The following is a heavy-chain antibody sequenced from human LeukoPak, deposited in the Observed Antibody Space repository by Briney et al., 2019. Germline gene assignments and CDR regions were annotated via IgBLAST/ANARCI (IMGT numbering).Heavy chain of an antibody. Sequence: SVKVSCKASGGTFSSYAISWVRQAPGQGLEWMGGIIPIFGTANYAQKFQGRVTMTRDTSTSTVYMELSSLRSGDTAVYYCARDGQPVEMATIGDYWGQGTLVTVSS. D-gene: IGHD5-24*01. CDR1: GGTFSSYA. V-gene: IGHV1-69*05. CDR2: IIPIFGTA. CDR3: ARDGQPVEMATIGDY. J-gene: IGHJ4*02.